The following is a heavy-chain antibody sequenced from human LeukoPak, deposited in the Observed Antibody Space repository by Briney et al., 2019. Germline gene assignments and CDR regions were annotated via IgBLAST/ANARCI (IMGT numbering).Heavy chain of an antibody. CDR1: GGSFSGNY. CDR3: ARHYGP. D-gene: IGHD3-10*01. J-gene: IGHJ5*02. CDR2: IYDSGST. Sequence: SETLSLTCTVYGGSFSGNYWNWIRQPPGKGLEWIGSIYDSGSTYYNPSLKSRVTISVDTSKNQFSLKLNSVTAADTAVYYCARHYGPWGQGTLVTVSS. V-gene: IGHV4-39*01.